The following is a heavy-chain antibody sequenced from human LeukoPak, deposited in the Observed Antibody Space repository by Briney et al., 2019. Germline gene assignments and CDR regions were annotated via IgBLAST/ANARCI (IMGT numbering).Heavy chain of an antibody. V-gene: IGHV1-2*06. CDR2: INPNSGGT. Sequence: ASVKVSCKASGYTFTGYYMHWVRQAPGQGLEWMGRINPNSGGTNYAQKFQGRVTMTRDTSISTAYMEPSRLRSDDTAVYYCARDSLVGATPTFDYWGQGTLVTVSS. CDR3: ARDSLVGATPTFDY. J-gene: IGHJ4*02. D-gene: IGHD1-26*01. CDR1: GYTFTGYY.